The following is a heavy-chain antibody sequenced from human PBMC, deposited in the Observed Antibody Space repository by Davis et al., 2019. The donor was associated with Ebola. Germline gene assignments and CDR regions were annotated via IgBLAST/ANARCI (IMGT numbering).Heavy chain of an antibody. Sequence: MPSETLSLTCTVSGGSISSSSYYWGWLRQPPGKGLEWIGSIYYSGSTYYNPSLKSRVTIPVDTSKNQFTLKLSSVTAADTAVYYCATRYYDILGYWGQGTLVTVSS. CDR1: GGSISSSSYY. V-gene: IGHV4-39*01. J-gene: IGHJ4*02. CDR3: ATRYYDILGY. CDR2: IYYSGST. D-gene: IGHD3-9*01.